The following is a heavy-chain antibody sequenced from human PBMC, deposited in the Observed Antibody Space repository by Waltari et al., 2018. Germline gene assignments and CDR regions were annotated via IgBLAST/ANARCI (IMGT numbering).Heavy chain of an antibody. D-gene: IGHD2-15*01. CDR1: CDSLNYKDF. J-gene: IGHJ4*02. Sequence: QLRLQESGPRLVKASGTLSRTRAVYCDSLNYKDFWSWFRQSPGKGLEWIGQVHRSGRTNYTPSFASRVTMSIDTSKDQFSLQLTSATAADTAVYYCARDRGRGLYLDSWGQGILVTVS. CDR2: VHRSGRT. CDR3: ARDRGRGLYLDS. V-gene: IGHV4-4*02.